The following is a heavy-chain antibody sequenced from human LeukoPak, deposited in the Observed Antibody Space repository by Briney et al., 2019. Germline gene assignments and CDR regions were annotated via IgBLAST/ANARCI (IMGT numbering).Heavy chain of an antibody. CDR1: GGTFSSYA. Sequence: GASVKVSCKASGGTFSSYAISWVRQAPGQGLEWMGRIIPILGIANYAQKFQGRVTITADKSTSTAYMELSSLRSEDTAVYYCARDQARAIRDYYGMDVWGQGTTVTVSS. D-gene: IGHD2-21*01. CDR2: IIPILGIA. J-gene: IGHJ6*02. V-gene: IGHV1-69*04. CDR3: ARDQARAIRDYYGMDV.